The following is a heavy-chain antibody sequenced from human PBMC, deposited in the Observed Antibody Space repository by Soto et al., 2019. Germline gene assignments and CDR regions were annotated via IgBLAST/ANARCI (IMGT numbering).Heavy chain of an antibody. J-gene: IGHJ4*02. Sequence: SETLSLTCTVSGGSVSSGSYYWSWIRQPPGKGLEWIGYIYYSGSTNYNPSLKSRVTISVDTSKNQFSLKLSSVTAADTAIYYCTKGATSPFDSWGQGTRVTVSS. CDR3: TKGATSPFDS. CDR2: IYYSGST. D-gene: IGHD3-16*01. V-gene: IGHV4-61*01. CDR1: GGSVSSGSYY.